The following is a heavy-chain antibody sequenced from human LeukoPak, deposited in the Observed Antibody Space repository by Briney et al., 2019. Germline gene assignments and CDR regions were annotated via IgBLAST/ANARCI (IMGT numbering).Heavy chain of an antibody. V-gene: IGHV4-34*01. CDR2: INHSGST. J-gene: IGHJ4*02. Sequence: SETLSLTCAVYGGSFSGYYWSWIRQPPGKSLEWIWGINHSGSTNYNPSLKSRVTISVDTSKNEFSLKLSSVTAADAAVYYCASRAPAGWLQYDYWGEGTLVSV. D-gene: IGHD5-24*01. CDR1: GGSFSGYY. CDR3: ASRAPAGWLQYDY.